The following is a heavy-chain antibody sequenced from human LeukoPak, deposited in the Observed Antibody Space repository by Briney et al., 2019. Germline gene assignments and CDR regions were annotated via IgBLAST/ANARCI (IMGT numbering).Heavy chain of an antibody. D-gene: IGHD3-22*01. CDR3: AKKPSSSGYYPFDY. CDR1: GFTFSIYA. Sequence: GGSLRLSCAASGFTFSIYAMSWVRQAPGKGLEWVSAISGSGGSTYYADSVKGRFTISRDNSKNTLYLQMNSLRAEDTAVYYCAKKPSSSGYYPFDYWGQGTLVTVSS. V-gene: IGHV3-23*01. J-gene: IGHJ4*02. CDR2: ISGSGGST.